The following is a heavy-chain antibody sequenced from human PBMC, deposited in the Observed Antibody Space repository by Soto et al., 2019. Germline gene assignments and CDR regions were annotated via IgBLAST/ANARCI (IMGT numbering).Heavy chain of an antibody. J-gene: IGHJ4*02. Sequence: PGGSLRLSCAASGFTFSSYAMSWVRQAPGKGLEWVSVIYSGGSTYYADSVKGRFTISRDNSKNTLYLQMNSLRAEDTAVYYCARGVGSGWYVFDYWGQGTLVTVSS. CDR1: GFTFSSYA. V-gene: IGHV3-66*01. D-gene: IGHD6-19*01. CDR2: IYSGGST. CDR3: ARGVGSGWYVFDY.